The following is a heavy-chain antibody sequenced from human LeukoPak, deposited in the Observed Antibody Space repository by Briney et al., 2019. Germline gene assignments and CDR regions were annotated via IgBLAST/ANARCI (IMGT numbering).Heavy chain of an antibody. Sequence: RSSETLSLTCTVSGGSISSYYWSWIRQPPGKGLEWIGYIYYSGSTNYNPSLKSRVTISVDTSKNQFSLKLSSVTAADTAVYYCAKGAGFNAGFYYGMDVWGQGTTVTVSS. CDR3: AKGAGFNAGFYYGMDV. V-gene: IGHV4-59*01. D-gene: IGHD2-15*01. J-gene: IGHJ6*02. CDR2: IYYSGST. CDR1: GGSISSYY.